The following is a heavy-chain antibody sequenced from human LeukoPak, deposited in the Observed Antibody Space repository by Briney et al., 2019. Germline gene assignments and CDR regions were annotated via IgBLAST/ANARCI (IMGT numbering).Heavy chain of an antibody. V-gene: IGHV3-48*03. CDR1: GFTFSSYE. D-gene: IGHD1-26*01. J-gene: IGHJ4*02. CDR3: ARDLPWAFHY. Sequence: GGSLRLSCVVSGFTFSSYEMNWVRQAPGKGLEWVSYISGSGNTIYYADSAKGRFTISRDNAKNSLYLQMNSLRVEDTAVYYCARDLPWAFHYWGQGTLVTVSS. CDR2: ISGSGNTI.